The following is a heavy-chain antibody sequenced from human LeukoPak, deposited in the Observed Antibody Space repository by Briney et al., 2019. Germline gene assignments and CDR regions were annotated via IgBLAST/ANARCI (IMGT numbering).Heavy chain of an antibody. J-gene: IGHJ6*03. Sequence: PGGSLRLSCVTSGFNFTNYNMNWVRQAPGKGLEWISSISSSSSDIHHLDSVKGRFTVSRDNAKSSLYLQMNSLRGEDTALYFCARGPIMVFGVVVPFPMDVWGKETTVIVSS. V-gene: IGHV3-21*01. CDR1: GFNFTNYN. CDR2: ISSSSSDI. CDR3: ARGPIMVFGVVVPFPMDV. D-gene: IGHD3-3*01.